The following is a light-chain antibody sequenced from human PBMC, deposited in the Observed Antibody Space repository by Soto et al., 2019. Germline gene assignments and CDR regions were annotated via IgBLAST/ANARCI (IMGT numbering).Light chain of an antibody. CDR2: GAS. CDR1: QSVSSN. CDR3: QQYNNWPPIT. Sequence: ETVMTQSPATLSVSPGERASLSCRASQSVSSNLAWYQQKPGQAPRLLIYGASTRATGIPARFSGSGSGTEFTLTINSLQSEDFTVYYCQQYNNWPPITFGQGTRLEIK. J-gene: IGKJ5*01. V-gene: IGKV3-15*01.